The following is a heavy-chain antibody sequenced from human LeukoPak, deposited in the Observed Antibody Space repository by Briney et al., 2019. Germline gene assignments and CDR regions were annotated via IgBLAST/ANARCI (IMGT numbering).Heavy chain of an antibody. V-gene: IGHV3-48*02. CDR2: ISSSSSII. J-gene: IGHJ4*02. CDR1: GFTFSSYS. CDR3: AKSDTYRFDY. D-gene: IGHD2-21*02. Sequence: PGGSLRLSCAASGFTFSSYSTNWVRQAPGKGLEWLSYISSSSSIIYYADSVKGRFTISRDNAKNSLYLQMNSLRDEDTAVYYCAKSDTYRFDYWGQGTLVTVSS.